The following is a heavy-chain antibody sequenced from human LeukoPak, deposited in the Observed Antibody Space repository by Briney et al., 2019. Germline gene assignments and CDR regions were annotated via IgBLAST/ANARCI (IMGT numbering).Heavy chain of an antibody. J-gene: IGHJ4*02. V-gene: IGHV1-2*02. CDR1: GYTFTGYY. D-gene: IGHD3-22*01. Sequence: ASVKVSCKAPGYTFTGYYMRWGRQAPGQGLEWMGWINPNSGGTNFAQKFQGRVTMTRDTSISTAYMELSRLRSDDTAVYYCARVMHDSSGYYYVFDYWGQGTLVTVSS. CDR3: ARVMHDSSGYYYVFDY. CDR2: INPNSGGT.